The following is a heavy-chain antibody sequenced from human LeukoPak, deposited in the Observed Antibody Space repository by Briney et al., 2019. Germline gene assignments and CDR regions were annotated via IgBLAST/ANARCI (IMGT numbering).Heavy chain of an antibody. J-gene: IGHJ3*02. CDR3: ARGLTTDYGAFNI. CDR1: GGTISWFY. V-gene: IGHV4-59*01. D-gene: IGHD4-17*01. Sequence: SETLSLTCTVSGGTISWFYWSWIRQSPGRGLEWIAYIHYTGTVNYNPAHKSRATISVDMSNNQFSLELTFMTAADTAVYYCARGLTTDYGAFNIWGQGTAVSVSS. CDR2: IHYTGTV.